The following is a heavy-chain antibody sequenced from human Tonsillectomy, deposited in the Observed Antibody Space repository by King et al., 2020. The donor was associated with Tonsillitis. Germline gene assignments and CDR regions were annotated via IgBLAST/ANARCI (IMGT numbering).Heavy chain of an antibody. Sequence: VQLVESGGGLIQPGGSLRLSCAASGFTFSSYATSWVRQAPGKGLEWDSRISGSGGSTYYADSVKGRFAISRDNSKNTLYLQMNSLRADDTAVYYCAKDRDFWSPHGMDVWGQGTTVTVSS. CDR1: GFTFSSYA. CDR2: ISGSGGST. D-gene: IGHD3-3*01. V-gene: IGHV3-23*04. J-gene: IGHJ6*02. CDR3: AKDRDFWSPHGMDV.